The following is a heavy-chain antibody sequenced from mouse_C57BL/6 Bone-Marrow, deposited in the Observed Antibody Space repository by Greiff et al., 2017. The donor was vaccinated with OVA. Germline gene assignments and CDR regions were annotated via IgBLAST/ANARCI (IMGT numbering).Heavy chain of an antibody. V-gene: IGHV1-69*01. CDR2: IDPSDSYT. Sequence: QVQLQQPGAELVMPGASVKLSCKASGYTFTSYWMHWVKQRPGQGLEWIGEIDPSDSYTNYNQKFKGKSTLTVDKSSSTAYMQLSSLTSEDSAVYYCARSPIYYDYSWFAYWGQGTLVTVSA. CDR1: GYTFTSYW. D-gene: IGHD2-4*01. J-gene: IGHJ3*01. CDR3: ARSPIYYDYSWFAY.